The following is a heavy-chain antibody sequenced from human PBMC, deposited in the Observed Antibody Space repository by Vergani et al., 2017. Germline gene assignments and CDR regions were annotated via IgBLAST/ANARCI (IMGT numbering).Heavy chain of an antibody. D-gene: IGHD2-2*01. Sequence: QVQLVQSGAEVKKPGSSVKVSCKASGGTFSSYAITWVRQAPGQGLEWMGGIIPIFGTANYAQKFQGRVTITADESTSTAYMGLSSLRSEDTAVYYCAIKDPHSVVVPAGLCDDDYYMDVWGKGTTVTVSS. CDR1: GGTFSSYA. V-gene: IGHV1-69*01. J-gene: IGHJ6*03. CDR3: AIKDPHSVVVPAGLCDDDYYMDV. CDR2: IIPIFGTA.